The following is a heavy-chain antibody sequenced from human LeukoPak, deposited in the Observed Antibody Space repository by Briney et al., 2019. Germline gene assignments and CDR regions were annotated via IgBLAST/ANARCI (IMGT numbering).Heavy chain of an antibody. D-gene: IGHD3-10*01. V-gene: IGHV4-34*01. CDR3: ARLGSVGYYNYQYMDI. J-gene: IGHJ6*03. Sequence: SETPSLTCAVYGGSFSGYYWSWIRQPPGKGLEWIGEINDIGNTNYDPSLRSRVTISVDTSKNQFSLSLTSATAADTAVYFCARLGSVGYYNYQYMDIWGNGATVTVSS. CDR1: GGSFSGYY. CDR2: INDIGNT.